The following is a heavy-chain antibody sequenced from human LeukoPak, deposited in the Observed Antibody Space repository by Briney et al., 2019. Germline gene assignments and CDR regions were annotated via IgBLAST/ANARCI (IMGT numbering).Heavy chain of an antibody. CDR2: ISAYNGNT. CDR1: GYTFTSYG. CDR3: ARRYYGSGRSYYFDY. Sequence: GASVEVSCKASGYTFTSYGISWVRQAPGQGLEWMGWISAYNGNTNYAQKLQGRVTMTTDTSTSTAYMELRSLRSDDTAVYYCARRYYGSGRSYYFDYWGQGTLVTVSS. J-gene: IGHJ4*02. D-gene: IGHD3-10*01. V-gene: IGHV1-18*01.